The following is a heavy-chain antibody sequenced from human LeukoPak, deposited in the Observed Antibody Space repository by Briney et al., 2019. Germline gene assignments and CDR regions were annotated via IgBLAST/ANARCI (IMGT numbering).Heavy chain of an antibody. V-gene: IGHV3-7*01. Sequence: GGSLRLSCAASGFTFNSYWMSWVRQAPGKGLEWVANINQDGNEMYYVDSVKGRFTISRDNAKNSLYLQMNSLRVEDTAVYYCARDKIVGATYFDHWGQGAPVTVSP. CDR3: ARDKIVGATYFDH. CDR1: GFTFNSYW. D-gene: IGHD1-26*01. J-gene: IGHJ4*02. CDR2: INQDGNEM.